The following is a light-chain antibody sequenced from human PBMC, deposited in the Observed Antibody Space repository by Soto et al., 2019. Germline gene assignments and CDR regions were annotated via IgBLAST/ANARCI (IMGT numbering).Light chain of an antibody. CDR2: GVS. J-gene: IGKJ1*01. Sequence: IVMTQSPATLSVSPGKRATLSCGASQSVSTNLAWYQQKPGQAPRLLIWGVSNRATGIPDRFSGSGSGTDFTLTISRLEPEDFVVFYCYQYGSTPPTFGQGTKVDI. V-gene: IGKV3-20*01. CDR3: YQYGSTPPT. CDR1: QSVSTN.